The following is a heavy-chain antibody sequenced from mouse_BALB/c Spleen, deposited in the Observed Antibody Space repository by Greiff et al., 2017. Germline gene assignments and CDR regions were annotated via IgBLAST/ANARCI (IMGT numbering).Heavy chain of an antibody. CDR3: AREMGGGYQDYFDY. CDR2: ISYSGST. D-gene: IGHD2-2*01. V-gene: IGHV3-2*02. CDR1: GYSITSDYA. J-gene: IGHJ2*01. Sequence: EVKLQESGPGLVKPSQSLSLTCTVTGYSITSDYAWNWIRQFPGNKLEWMGYISYSGSTSYNPSLKSRISITRDTSKNQFFLQLNSVTTEDTATYYCAREMGGGYQDYFDYWGQGTTLTVSS.